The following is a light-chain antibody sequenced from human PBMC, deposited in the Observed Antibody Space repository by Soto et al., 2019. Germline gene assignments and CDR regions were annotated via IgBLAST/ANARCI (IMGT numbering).Light chain of an antibody. CDR1: SSDVGSYNY. Sequence: QSLLTQPASVSGSPGQSITISCTGTSSDVGSYNYVSWYQQHPGKAPKLMIYDVSNRPSGVSNRFSGSKSGNTASLTISRLQAEDEADYYCSSYTSSNPPPYVVGTGTKVTVL. J-gene: IGLJ1*01. CDR3: SSYTSSNPPPYV. V-gene: IGLV2-14*03. CDR2: DVS.